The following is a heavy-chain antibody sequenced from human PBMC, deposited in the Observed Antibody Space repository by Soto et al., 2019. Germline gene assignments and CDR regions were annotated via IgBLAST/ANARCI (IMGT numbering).Heavy chain of an antibody. CDR3: ARFSAQPLLSELDC. CDR2: MNPNSGYT. Sequence: QVQLVQSGAEVRKPGASVKVSCKSSGYTFISYDINWVRQATGQGLEWMGWMNPNSGYTAYAQKFQGRVTMTSNTSISTAYMELSSLTSEDTAVYYCARFSAQPLLSELDCWGQGTLVTVSS. V-gene: IGHV1-8*01. J-gene: IGHJ4*02. CDR1: GYTFISYD. D-gene: IGHD2-21*02.